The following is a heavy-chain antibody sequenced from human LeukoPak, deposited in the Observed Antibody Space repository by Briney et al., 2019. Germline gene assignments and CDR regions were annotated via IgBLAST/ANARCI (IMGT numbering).Heavy chain of an antibody. V-gene: IGHV4-39*07. CDR1: GGSISSSSHY. CDR2: INHSGST. J-gene: IGHJ5*02. D-gene: IGHD2/OR15-2a*01. Sequence: PSETLSLTCTVSGGSISSSSHYWSWIRQPPGKGLEWIGEINHSGSTNYNPSLKSRVTISVDTSKNQFSLKLSSVTAADTAVYYCARNLFFSMDWFDPWGQGTLVTVSS. CDR3: ARNLFFSMDWFDP.